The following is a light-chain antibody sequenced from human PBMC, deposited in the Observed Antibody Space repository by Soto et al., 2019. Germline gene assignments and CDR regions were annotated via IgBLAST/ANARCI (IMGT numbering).Light chain of an antibody. Sequence: QAVVTQPPSVSGAPGQRVTISCTGSSSNIGAGYDVHWYQRLPGTAPKLLIYGNSNRPSGVPDRFSGSKSGTSASLAITGLQADDEADYFCQCYDSSLSGYVFGTGTKLTVL. J-gene: IGLJ1*01. CDR1: SSNIGAGYD. CDR3: QCYDSSLSGYV. CDR2: GNS. V-gene: IGLV1-40*01.